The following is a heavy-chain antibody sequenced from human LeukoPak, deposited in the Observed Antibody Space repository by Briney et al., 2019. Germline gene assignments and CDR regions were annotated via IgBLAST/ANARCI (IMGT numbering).Heavy chain of an antibody. Sequence: PGGSLRLSCAASGFTFSSYSMNWVRQAPGKGLEWVSSISSSSSSYIYYADSVKGRFTISRDNAKNSLYLQMNSLRAEDTAVYYCARGGDIVARDFDPWGQGTLVTVSS. D-gene: IGHD5-12*01. CDR1: GFTFSSYS. CDR3: ARGGDIVARDFDP. V-gene: IGHV3-21*01. J-gene: IGHJ5*02. CDR2: ISSSSSSYI.